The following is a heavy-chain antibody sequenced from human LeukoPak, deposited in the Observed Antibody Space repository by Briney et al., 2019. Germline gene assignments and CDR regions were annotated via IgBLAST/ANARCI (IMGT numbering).Heavy chain of an antibody. J-gene: IGHJ5*02. CDR3: AKDCSGGSCCGGGGFDP. CDR2: ISGSGGST. D-gene: IGHD2-15*01. Sequence: GGSLRLSCAPSGFSFSSYAMSWVRQAPGKGLEWVSAISGSGGSTYHADSAKGEFTISRVNSKNTLYLQMKSLKAEGRAVDYCAKDCSGGSCCGGGGFDPWGQGTLVTVS. V-gene: IGHV3-23*01. CDR1: GFSFSSYA.